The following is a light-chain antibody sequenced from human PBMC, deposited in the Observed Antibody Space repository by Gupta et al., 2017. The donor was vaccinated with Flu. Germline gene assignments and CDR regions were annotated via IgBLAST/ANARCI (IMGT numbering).Light chain of an antibody. CDR2: GNV. CDR1: NIGAGYD. CDR3: QSYDNSLSAYYV. V-gene: IGLV1-40*01. Sequence: NIGAGYDVHWYQQLPGTAPTLLIYGNVNRPSGVPDRCSGSKSGTSASLAITGRQAEDEADYYCQSYDNSLSAYYVFGTGTKVTVL. J-gene: IGLJ1*01.